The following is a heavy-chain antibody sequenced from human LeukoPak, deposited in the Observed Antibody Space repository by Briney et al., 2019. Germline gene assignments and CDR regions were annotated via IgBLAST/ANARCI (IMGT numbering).Heavy chain of an antibody. V-gene: IGHV3-15*01. Sequence: GGSLRLSCAASGFTFSNAWMSWVRQAPGKGLEWVGRIKSKTDGGTTDYAAPVKGRFTISRDDSKNTLYLQMNSLKTEDTAVYYCAKTEGGTETPYYFDYWGQGTLVTVSS. CDR2: IKSKTDGGTT. D-gene: IGHD4-17*01. CDR1: GFTFSNAW. CDR3: AKTEGGTETPYYFDY. J-gene: IGHJ4*02.